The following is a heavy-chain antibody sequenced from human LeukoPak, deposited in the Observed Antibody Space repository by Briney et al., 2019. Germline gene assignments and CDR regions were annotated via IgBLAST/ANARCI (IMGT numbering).Heavy chain of an antibody. CDR2: ISSSGSTI. V-gene: IGHV3-11*04. CDR3: AELGITMIGGV. D-gene: IGHD3-10*02. J-gene: IGHJ6*04. CDR1: GFTFSDYY. Sequence: RAGGSLRLSCAASGFTFSDYYMSWIRQAPGKGLGWVSYISSSGSTIYYADSVKGRFTISRDNAKNPLYLQMNSLRAEDTAVYYCAELGITMIGGVWGKGTTVTISS.